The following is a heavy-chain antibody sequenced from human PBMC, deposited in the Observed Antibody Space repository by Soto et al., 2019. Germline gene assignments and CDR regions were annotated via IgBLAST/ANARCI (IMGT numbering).Heavy chain of an antibody. CDR1: GGSISSYY. CDR2: IYYSGST. J-gene: IGHJ4*02. V-gene: IGHV4-59*01. D-gene: IGHD6-13*01. Sequence: PSETLSLTCTVSGGSISSYYWSWIRQPPGKGLEWIGYIYYSGSTNYNPSLKSRVTISVDTSKNQFSLKLSSVTAADTAVYYCAKSYFGTAGPFDYWGQGTLVTVS. CDR3: AKSYFGTAGPFDY.